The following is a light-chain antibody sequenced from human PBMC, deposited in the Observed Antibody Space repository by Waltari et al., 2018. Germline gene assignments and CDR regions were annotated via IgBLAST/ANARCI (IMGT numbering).Light chain of an antibody. J-gene: IGLJ2*01. CDR1: SSDVGAYNN. Sequence: QSALTQPASLSGSPGQSITISCTGTSSDVGAYNNFSWYQHHPGRAPKLIIYELSKRPSAVSNRFSGSKSGNRASLTISGLQAEDEADYNCNSYTSSSTLVFGGGTKLTVL. CDR3: NSYTSSSTLV. V-gene: IGLV2-14*01. CDR2: ELS.